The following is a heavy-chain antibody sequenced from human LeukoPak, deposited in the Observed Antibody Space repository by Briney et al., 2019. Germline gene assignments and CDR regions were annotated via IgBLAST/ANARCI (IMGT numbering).Heavy chain of an antibody. CDR3: AKPIPLRQQLVPPPHY. CDR2: ISGSGGST. Sequence: SGGSLRLSCAASGFTFSSYAMSWVRQAPGKGLEWVSAISGSGGSTYYADSVKGRFTTSRDNSKNTLYLQMNSLRAEDTAVYYCAKPIPLRQQLVPPPHYWGQGTLVTVSS. V-gene: IGHV3-23*01. J-gene: IGHJ4*02. D-gene: IGHD6-13*01. CDR1: GFTFSSYA.